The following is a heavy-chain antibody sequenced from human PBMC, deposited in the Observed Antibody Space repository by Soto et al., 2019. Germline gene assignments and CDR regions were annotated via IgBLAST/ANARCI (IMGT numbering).Heavy chain of an antibody. V-gene: IGHV4-4*07. D-gene: IGHD5-18*01. CDR1: GGSITNYY. CDR2: MYTKERT. Sequence: SETLSLTCTVSGGSITNYYWSWIRQPAGKGLEWIGRMYTKERTNYNLSFKSRVTMSVDTSKNQFSLKMNFVTAADTAVYYCAREGIRVASATASHYYGMDIWGQGTTVTVSS. CDR3: AREGIRVASATASHYYGMDI. J-gene: IGHJ6*02.